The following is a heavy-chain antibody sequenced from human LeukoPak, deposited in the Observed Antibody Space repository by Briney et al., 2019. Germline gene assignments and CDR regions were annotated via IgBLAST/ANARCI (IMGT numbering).Heavy chain of an antibody. CDR3: AIKMATNFDY. V-gene: IGHV4-39*01. CDR1: GGSISSSSYY. J-gene: IGHJ4*02. CDR2: IYYSGST. Sequence: SETLSLTCTVSGGSISSSSYYWGWIRQPPGKGLEWIGSIYYSGSTYYNPSLKSRVTIPVDTSKNQFSLKLSSVTAADTAVYYCAIKMATNFDYWGQGTLVTVSS. D-gene: IGHD5-24*01.